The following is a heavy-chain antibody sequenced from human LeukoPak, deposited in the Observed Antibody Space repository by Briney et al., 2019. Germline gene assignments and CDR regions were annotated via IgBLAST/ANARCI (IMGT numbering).Heavy chain of an antibody. CDR3: ARGGSDTTQGAFDI. V-gene: IGHV3-21*01. CDR2: VSSSSIYI. D-gene: IGHD6-25*01. CDR1: EFTFSRYS. J-gene: IGHJ3*02. Sequence: GGSLRLSCAASEFTFSRYSIIWVRQAPGKGLEWVSYVSSSSIYIDYADSVKGRFTISRDNAKNALYLQMNSLRAEDTAVYYCARGGSDTTQGAFDIWGQGTVVTVSS.